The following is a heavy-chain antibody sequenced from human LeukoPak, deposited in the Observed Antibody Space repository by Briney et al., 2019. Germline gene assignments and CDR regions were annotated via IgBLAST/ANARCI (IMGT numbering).Heavy chain of an antibody. V-gene: IGHV1-24*01. CDR1: GYTLTELS. Sequence: ASVKVSCKVSGYTLTELSMHWVRQAPGKGLEWMGGFDPEGGETIYAQKFQGRVTMTEDTSTDTAYMELSSLRSEDTAVYYCATDGLGFGELSYWGQGTLVTVSP. J-gene: IGHJ4*02. CDR3: ATDGLGFGELSY. CDR2: FDPEGGET. D-gene: IGHD3-10*01.